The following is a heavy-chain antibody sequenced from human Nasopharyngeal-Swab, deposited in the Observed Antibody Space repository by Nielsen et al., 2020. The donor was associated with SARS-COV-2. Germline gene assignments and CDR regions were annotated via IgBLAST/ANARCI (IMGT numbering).Heavy chain of an antibody. CDR2: INHSGST. CDR1: GGSFSGYY. V-gene: IGHV4-34*01. D-gene: IGHD1-26*01. J-gene: IGHJ4*02. CDR3: AHYSSGSLSSPRGRGYFDY. Sequence: SQTLSLTCAVYGGSFSGYYWSWIRQPPGKGLEWIGEINHSGSTNYNPSLKSRVTISVDTSKNQFSLKLSSVTAADTAVYYCAHYSSGSLSSPRGRGYFDYWAREPWSPSPQ.